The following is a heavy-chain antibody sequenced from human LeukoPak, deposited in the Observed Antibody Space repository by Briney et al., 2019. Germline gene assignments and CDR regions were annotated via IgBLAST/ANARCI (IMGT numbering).Heavy chain of an antibody. CDR2: IYYSGST. J-gene: IGHJ4*02. V-gene: IGHV4-39*01. Sequence: SETLSLTCTVSGGSISSSSYYWGWIRQPPGQGLEWIGSIYYSGSTYYNPSLKSRVTISVDTSKNQFSLKLNSVTAADTAVYYCARRGGSGSYYIAYWGQGTLVTVSS. D-gene: IGHD3-10*01. CDR3: ARRGGSGSYYIAY. CDR1: GGSISSSSYY.